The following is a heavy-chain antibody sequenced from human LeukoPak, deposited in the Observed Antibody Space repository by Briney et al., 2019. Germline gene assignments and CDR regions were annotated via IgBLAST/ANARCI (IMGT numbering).Heavy chain of an antibody. CDR1: GFTFSSYA. CDR3: ARGKEGIYSYIDS. CDR2: ISYDGSSK. V-gene: IGHV3-30-3*01. Sequence: GGSLRLSCAASGFTFSSYAMHWVRQAPGKGLEWVAVISYDGSSKIYADSVEGRFIISRDNSKNTLYLQMNSLRAEDTAVYYCARGKEGIYSYIDSWGQGTLVTVST. D-gene: IGHD5-12*01. J-gene: IGHJ5*01.